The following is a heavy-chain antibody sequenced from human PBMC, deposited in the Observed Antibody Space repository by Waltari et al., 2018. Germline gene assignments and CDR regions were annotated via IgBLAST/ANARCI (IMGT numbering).Heavy chain of an antibody. J-gene: IGHJ5*02. D-gene: IGHD2-2*02. V-gene: IGHV4-4*07. CDR2: SYTSGST. CDR3: ARGAPGPAAIVDWFDP. CDR1: GGSISSYY. Sequence: QVQLQESGPGLVKPSETLSLTCTVSGGSISSYYWSWIRQPAGKGLEWIGRSYTSGSTNYNPSLKSRVTMSVETSKNQFSLKLSSVTAADTAVYYCARGAPGPAAIVDWFDPWGQGTLVTVSS.